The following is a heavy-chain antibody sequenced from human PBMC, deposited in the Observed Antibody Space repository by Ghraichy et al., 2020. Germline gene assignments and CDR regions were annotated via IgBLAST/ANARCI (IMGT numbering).Heavy chain of an antibody. J-gene: IGHJ4*02. V-gene: IGHV4-39*01. D-gene: IGHD1-26*01. CDR3: ARRWFADASSGSSFDY. CDR2: IYHSGST. CDR1: GGSVSSSSYY. Sequence: SETLSLTCTVSGGSVSSSSYYWGWIRQPPGKGLEWIANIYHSGSTYYNPSPKSRVTISLDTSSNQFSLKVSSVTAADTAVYYCARRWFADASSGSSFDYWGQGTLVTVSS.